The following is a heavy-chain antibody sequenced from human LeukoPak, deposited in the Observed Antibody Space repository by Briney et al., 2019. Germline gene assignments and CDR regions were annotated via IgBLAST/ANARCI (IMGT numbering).Heavy chain of an antibody. D-gene: IGHD6-13*01. Sequence: PGGSLRLSCKASRFSFISYAMSWVRQAPGKGLEWVSGISASALTTYYTDSVKGRFTISRDNSENTLSLQMNSLRADDTAVYYCAKVEAAAGSSYYYYHMDVWGKGTTVTVSS. CDR2: ISASALTT. V-gene: IGHV3-23*01. CDR3: AKVEAAAGSSYYYYHMDV. J-gene: IGHJ6*03. CDR1: RFSFISYA.